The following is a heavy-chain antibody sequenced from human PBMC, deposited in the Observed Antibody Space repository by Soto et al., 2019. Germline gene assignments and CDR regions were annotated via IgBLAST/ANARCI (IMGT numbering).Heavy chain of an antibody. Sequence: QIQLVQSGAEVKRPGASVKVSCKASGYTFSTHGITWVRQAPGQGLEWMGWISAFNGNSKYAQKFQGRVTMTTHTSTATAYMELRSLRFDDTAVYYCAKGVYDYTFWGQGTLVTVSS. CDR3: AKGVYDYTF. CDR1: GYTFSTHG. CDR2: ISAFNGNS. V-gene: IGHV1-18*01. D-gene: IGHD4-4*01. J-gene: IGHJ4*02.